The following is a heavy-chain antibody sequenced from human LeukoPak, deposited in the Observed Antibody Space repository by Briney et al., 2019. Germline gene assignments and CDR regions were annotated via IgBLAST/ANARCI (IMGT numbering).Heavy chain of an antibody. D-gene: IGHD5-24*01. Sequence: DPSETLSLTCSASGGSFGTFYWSWIRQPAGKGLEWLGRIFSSGNANYNPSLKSRLTMSVDTSKNEFSLRLNSVTAADTAVYYCARWAHSVTYKSWFFDLWGRGTLVTVSS. CDR1: GGSFGTFY. V-gene: IGHV4-4*07. CDR2: IFSSGNA. J-gene: IGHJ2*01. CDR3: ARWAHSVTYKSWFFDL.